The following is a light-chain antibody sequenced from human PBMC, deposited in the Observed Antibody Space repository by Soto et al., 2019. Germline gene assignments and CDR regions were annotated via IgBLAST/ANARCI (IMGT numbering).Light chain of an antibody. V-gene: IGLV2-23*02. CDR3: SSYAGSTTFYV. J-gene: IGLJ1*01. CDR1: STDVGKYDL. CDR2: DVT. Sequence: QSALTQPASVSGSPGQSIIISCTGTSTDVGKYDLVSWYQHHPCKAPKLIVYDVTQWPSGASRRFAGSKSGNTASLTIFGVQADDEADYYCSSYAGSTTFYVFGPGTKVTVL.